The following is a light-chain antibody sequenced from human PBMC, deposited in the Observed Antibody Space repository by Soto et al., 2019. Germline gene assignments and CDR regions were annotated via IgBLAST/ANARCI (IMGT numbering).Light chain of an antibody. CDR1: QSVSSSY. Sequence: EIVLTQSPGTLSLSPGERATLSCRASQSVSSSYLAWYQQKPGQAPRLLIYGASSRATGIPDMFSGSGSGTHFTLTISRLEPEDFAVYYCKQYCSSPQVTFGPGTKVDIK. V-gene: IGKV3-20*01. CDR3: KQYCSSPQVT. CDR2: GAS. J-gene: IGKJ3*01.